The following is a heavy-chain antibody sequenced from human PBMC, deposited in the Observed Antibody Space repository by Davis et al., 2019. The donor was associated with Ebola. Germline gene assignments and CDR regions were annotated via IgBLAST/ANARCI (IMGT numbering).Heavy chain of an antibody. D-gene: IGHD3-9*01. CDR2: ISGSGDRT. CDR3: ARDAFSLSRYDTEDH. CDR1: GFTFSTYA. J-gene: IGHJ4*02. Sequence: GSLRLSCAASGFTFSTYAMNWVRQAPGKGLEWVSAISGSGDRTYYADSGSVKGRFTISRDNARDSLYLQMDSLRVEDTAIYYCARDAFSLSRYDTEDHWGQGTLVTVSS. V-gene: IGHV3-23*01.